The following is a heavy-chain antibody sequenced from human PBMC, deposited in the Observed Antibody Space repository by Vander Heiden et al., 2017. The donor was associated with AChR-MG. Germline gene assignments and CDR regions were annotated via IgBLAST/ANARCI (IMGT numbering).Heavy chain of an antibody. V-gene: IGHV1-69*01. Sequence: QVQLVQSGAEVKTPGSSVTVSCKASGATFSSYAITSVQQAPGQGLEWMGGIIPIFGTANYAQKFQGRVTITADESTSTAYMELSSLRSEDTAVYYCARGEYYYDSSGYYYYYYGMDVWGQGTTVTVSS. CDR2: IIPIFGTA. CDR1: GATFSSYA. CDR3: ARGEYYYDSSGYYYYYYGMDV. J-gene: IGHJ6*02. D-gene: IGHD3-22*01.